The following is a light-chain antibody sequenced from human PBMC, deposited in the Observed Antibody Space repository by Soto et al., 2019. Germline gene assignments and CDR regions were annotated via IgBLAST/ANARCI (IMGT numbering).Light chain of an antibody. J-gene: IGLJ1*01. Sequence: QSVMTQPPSVSAAPGQKVTISCSGSSSNIGGNSVSWYQQLPGTATKLLIYDDNKRPSGIPDRFSGSKSGTSATLGITGFQTGDEADYYCGSWDSSLSAYVFGTGTKLTVL. CDR3: GSWDSSLSAYV. V-gene: IGLV1-51*01. CDR2: DDN. CDR1: SSNIGGNS.